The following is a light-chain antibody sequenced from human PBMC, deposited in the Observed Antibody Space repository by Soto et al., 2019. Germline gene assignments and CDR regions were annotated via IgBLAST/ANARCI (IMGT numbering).Light chain of an antibody. CDR1: SGHSSYI. CDR2: LEGRGSY. J-gene: IGLJ3*02. V-gene: IGLV4-60*02. CDR3: ETWDSHTWV. Sequence: QLVLTQSSSASASLGSSVKLTCTLSSGHSSYIIAWHQQQPGKAPRYLMNLEGRGSYNKGSGVPDRFSGSSSGADRYLTISNLQFEEEADYYCETWDSHTWVFGGGTKVTVL.